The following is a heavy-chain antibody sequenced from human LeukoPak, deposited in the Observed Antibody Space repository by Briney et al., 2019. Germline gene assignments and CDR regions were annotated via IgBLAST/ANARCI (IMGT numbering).Heavy chain of an antibody. CDR3: AGVKSGYEATSADYYYYYYMDV. Sequence: ASVKVPCKASGYTFTSYGISWVRQAPGQGLEWMGWISAYNGNTNYAQKLQGRVTMTTDTSTCTAYMELRSLRSDDTAVYYCAGVKSGYEATSADYYYYYYMDVWGKGTTVTISS. V-gene: IGHV1-18*01. J-gene: IGHJ6*03. CDR1: GYTFTSYG. CDR2: ISAYNGNT. D-gene: IGHD5-12*01.